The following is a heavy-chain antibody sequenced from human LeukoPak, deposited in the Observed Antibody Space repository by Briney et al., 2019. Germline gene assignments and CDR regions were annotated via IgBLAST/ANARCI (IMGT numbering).Heavy chain of an antibody. D-gene: IGHD5-18*01. V-gene: IGHV3-7*01. Sequence: GGSLRLSCAASGFTFSSYWMSWVRQAPGKGPEWVANIKQDGSEKYYVDSVKGRFTISRDNAKNSLYLQMNSLRAEDTAVYYCARENPYSYGVGGYDYWGQGTLVTVSS. CDR1: GFTFSSYW. J-gene: IGHJ4*02. CDR2: IKQDGSEK. CDR3: ARENPYSYGVGGYDY.